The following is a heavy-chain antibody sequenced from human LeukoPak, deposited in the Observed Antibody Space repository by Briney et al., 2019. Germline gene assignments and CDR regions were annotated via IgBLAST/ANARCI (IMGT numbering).Heavy chain of an antibody. D-gene: IGHD6-6*01. J-gene: IGHJ4*02. CDR2: ISSSSSYI. V-gene: IGHV3-21*01. CDR1: GFTFSSYS. Sequence: GGSLRLSCAASGFTFSSYSMNWVRQAPGKGLEWVSSISSSSSYIYYADSVKGRFTISRDNAKNSLYLQMNSLRAEDTAVYYCARSDEYSNSDLDYWGQGTLVTVSS. CDR3: ARSDEYSNSDLDY.